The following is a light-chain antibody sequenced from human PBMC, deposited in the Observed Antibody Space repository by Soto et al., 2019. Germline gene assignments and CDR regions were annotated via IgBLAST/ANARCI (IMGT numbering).Light chain of an antibody. CDR3: CSYAGSTTYVV. V-gene: IGLV2-23*01. Sequence: QSVLTQPASVSGSPGQSITISCTGTSSDVGSYNLVSWYQQHPGKAPKLLIYEGGKRPSGVSNRFSGSKSGNTASLTISGLQTEEEADYHCCSYAGSTTYVVFGGGTKLTVL. CDR2: EGG. CDR1: SSDVGSYNL. J-gene: IGLJ2*01.